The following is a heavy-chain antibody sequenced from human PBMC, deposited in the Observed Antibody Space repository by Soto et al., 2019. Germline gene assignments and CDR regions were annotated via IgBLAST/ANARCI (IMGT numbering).Heavy chain of an antibody. CDR3: ARDYYDSSGYYPRFDY. Sequence: GGSLRLSCAASGFTLDDYAMHWVRQAPGKGLEWVANIKQDGSEKYYVDSVKGRFTISRDNAKNSLYLQMNSLRAEDTAVYYCARDYYDSSGYYPRFDYWGQGTLVTVSS. D-gene: IGHD3-22*01. CDR2: IKQDGSEK. J-gene: IGHJ4*02. CDR1: GFTLDDYA. V-gene: IGHV3-7*04.